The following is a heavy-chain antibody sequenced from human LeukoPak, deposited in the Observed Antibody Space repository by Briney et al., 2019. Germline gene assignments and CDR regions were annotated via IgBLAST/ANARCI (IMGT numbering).Heavy chain of an antibody. D-gene: IGHD3-3*01. Sequence: PGGSLRLSCAASGFTFSSYGMHWVRQAPGKGLEWVAFIRYDGGNKYYADSVKGRFTISRDNSKNTLYLQMNSLRAEDTAVYYCAKDAGPFNRFAQPNFDYWGQGTLVTVSS. CDR3: AKDAGPFNRFAQPNFDY. V-gene: IGHV3-30*02. CDR2: IRYDGGNK. J-gene: IGHJ4*02. CDR1: GFTFSSYG.